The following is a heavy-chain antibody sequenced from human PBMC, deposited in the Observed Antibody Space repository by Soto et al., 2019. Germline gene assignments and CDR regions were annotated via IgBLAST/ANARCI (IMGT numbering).Heavy chain of an antibody. CDR2: ISYDGSNK. Sequence: QVQLVESGGGVVQPGRSLRLSCAASGFTFSSYGMHWVRQAPGKGLEWVAVISYDGSNKYYADSVKGRFTISRDNSKNTLYLQMNSLRAEDTAVYYCAKTVLGYCSSTSCYQGAYYYYGMDVWGQGTTVTVSS. CDR3: AKTVLGYCSSTSCYQGAYYYYGMDV. CDR1: GFTFSSYG. J-gene: IGHJ6*02. D-gene: IGHD2-2*01. V-gene: IGHV3-30*18.